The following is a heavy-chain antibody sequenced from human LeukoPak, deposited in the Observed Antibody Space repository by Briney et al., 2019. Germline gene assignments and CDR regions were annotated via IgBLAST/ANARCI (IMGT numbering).Heavy chain of an antibody. CDR2: ISYDGSNK. J-gene: IGHJ6*04. Sequence: GGSLRLSCAASGFTFSSYGMHWVRQAPGKGLEWVAVISYDGSNKYYADSVKGRFTISRDNPKNSLYLQMNSLRAEDTAVYYCAELGITMIGGVWGKGTTVTISS. D-gene: IGHD3-10*02. CDR1: GFTFSSYG. CDR3: AELGITMIGGV. V-gene: IGHV3-30*18.